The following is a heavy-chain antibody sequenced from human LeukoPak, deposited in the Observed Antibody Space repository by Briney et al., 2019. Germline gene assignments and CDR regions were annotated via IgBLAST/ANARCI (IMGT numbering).Heavy chain of an antibody. V-gene: IGHV4-59*01. J-gene: IGHJ4*02. CDR2: IYYSGST. D-gene: IGHD6-6*01. Sequence: SETLSLTCTVSGGSISSYYWSWIRQPPGKGLEWIGYIYYSGSTNYNPSLKSRVTISVDTSKNQFTLKLSSVTAADTAVYYCASDSSSEYYFDYWGQGTLVTVSS. CDR3: ASDSSSEYYFDY. CDR1: GGSISSYY.